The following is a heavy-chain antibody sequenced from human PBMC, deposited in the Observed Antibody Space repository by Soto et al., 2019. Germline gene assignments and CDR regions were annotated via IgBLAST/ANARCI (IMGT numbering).Heavy chain of an antibody. Sequence: SETLSLTCAFSGGSISSSNWWIWVRQPPGKGLEWIGEIYHSGSTNYNPSLKSRVTISVDKSKNQFSLKLSSVTAADTAVYYCARDGTAAAGGWSYYFDYWGQGTLVTVS. V-gene: IGHV4-4*02. CDR3: ARDGTAAAGGWSYYFDY. CDR2: IYHSGST. CDR1: GGSISSSNW. D-gene: IGHD6-13*01. J-gene: IGHJ4*02.